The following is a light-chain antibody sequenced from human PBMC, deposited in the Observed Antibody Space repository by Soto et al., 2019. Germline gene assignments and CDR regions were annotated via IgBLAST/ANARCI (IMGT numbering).Light chain of an antibody. V-gene: IGLV1-44*01. Sequence: QSVLTQPPSASGTPGQRVTISCSGSSSNIGSNTVNWYQQLPGTAPTLLIYSNNPRPSGVPDRFAGSKSGTTASRAISGLQSEDEAAYYCAGWDDSLSGWVFGGGTKVTVL. J-gene: IGLJ3*02. CDR2: SNN. CDR3: AGWDDSLSGWV. CDR1: SSNIGSNT.